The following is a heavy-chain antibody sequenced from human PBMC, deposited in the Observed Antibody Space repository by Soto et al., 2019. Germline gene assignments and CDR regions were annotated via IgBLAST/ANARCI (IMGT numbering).Heavy chain of an antibody. Sequence: SETLSLTCAVYTGSFSGYYWTWIRQSPGKGLEWIGEINQSGSTNNNPSLKSRVTISVDTSKNQFSLKLSSVTAADTAVYYCARGVHSGYAGIFDLWGRGTQVTVS. J-gene: IGHJ4*02. CDR1: TGSFSGYY. D-gene: IGHD5-12*01. CDR2: INQSGST. CDR3: ARGVHSGYAGIFDL. V-gene: IGHV4-34*01.